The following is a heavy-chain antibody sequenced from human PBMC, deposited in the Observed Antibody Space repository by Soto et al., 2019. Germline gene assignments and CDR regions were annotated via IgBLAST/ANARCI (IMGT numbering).Heavy chain of an antibody. CDR3: ARVSGSYYYGMDA. Sequence: SETLSLTCAVSGGSISSSNWWSWVRQPPGKGLEWIGEIYHSGSTNYNPSLKSRVTISVDKSKNHFSLKLSSVTAADTAVYYCARVSGSYYYGMDAWGQGTTVTVSS. D-gene: IGHD1-26*01. V-gene: IGHV4-4*02. J-gene: IGHJ6*02. CDR2: IYHSGST. CDR1: GGSISSSNW.